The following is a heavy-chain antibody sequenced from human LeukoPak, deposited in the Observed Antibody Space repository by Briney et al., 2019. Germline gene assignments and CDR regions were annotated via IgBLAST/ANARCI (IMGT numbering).Heavy chain of an antibody. CDR1: GFTFSDYY. D-gene: IGHD3-22*01. V-gene: IGHV3-11*01. J-gene: IGHJ6*02. CDR2: ISSSGSTI. Sequence: GGSLRLSCAASGFTFSDYYMSWIRQAPGKGLEWVSYISSSGSTIYYADSVKGRFTISRDNAKNSLYLQMNSLRAEDTAVYYCARDLKARAMIVVAQSSGMDVWGQGTTVTVSS. CDR3: ARDLKARAMIVVAQSSGMDV.